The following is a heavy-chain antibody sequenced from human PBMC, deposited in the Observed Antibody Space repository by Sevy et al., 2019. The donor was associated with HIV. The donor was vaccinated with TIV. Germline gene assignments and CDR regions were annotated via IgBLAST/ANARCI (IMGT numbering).Heavy chain of an antibody. CDR3: ARSLTRNGYYGMDV. V-gene: IGHV3-48*02. CDR1: GFTFSSYS. Sequence: GGSLRLSCAASGFTFSSYSMNWVRQAPGKGLEWVSYISSSSTIYYADSVKGRFTISRDNAKNSLYLQMNSLRDEDTAVYYCARSLTRNGYYGMDVWGQGTTVTVSS. D-gene: IGHD3-9*01. CDR2: ISSSSTI. J-gene: IGHJ6*02.